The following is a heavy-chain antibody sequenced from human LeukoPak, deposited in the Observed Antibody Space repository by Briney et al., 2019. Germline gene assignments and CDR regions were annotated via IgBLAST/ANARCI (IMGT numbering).Heavy chain of an antibody. Sequence: SETLSLTCTVSGGSISSSSYYWGWIRRPPGKGLEWIGSIYYSGSTYYNPSLKSRVTISVDTSKNQFSLKLSSVTAADTAVYYCARLGIAVADDRDYWGQGTLVTVSS. CDR1: GGSISSSSYY. CDR2: IYYSGST. CDR3: ARLGIAVADDRDY. J-gene: IGHJ4*02. D-gene: IGHD6-19*01. V-gene: IGHV4-39*01.